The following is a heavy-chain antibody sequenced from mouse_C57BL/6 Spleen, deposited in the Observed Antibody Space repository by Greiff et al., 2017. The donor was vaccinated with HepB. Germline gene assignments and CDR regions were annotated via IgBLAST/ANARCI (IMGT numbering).Heavy chain of an antibody. CDR2: IRSKSSNYAT. J-gene: IGHJ3*01. D-gene: IGHD2-5*01. Sequence: EADGGLVQPKGSLKLSCAASGFTFNTYAMHWVRQAPGKGLEWVARIRSKSSNYATYYADSVKDRFTISRDYSQSMLYLQMNNLKTEDTAMYYCVRDGATIVTSAWFAYWGQGTLVTVSA. V-gene: IGHV10-3*01. CDR3: VRDGATIVTSAWFAY. CDR1: GFTFNTYA.